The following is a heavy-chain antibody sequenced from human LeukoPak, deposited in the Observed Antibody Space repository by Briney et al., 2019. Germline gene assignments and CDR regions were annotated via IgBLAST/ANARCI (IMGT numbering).Heavy chain of an antibody. CDR2: FDPEDGET. D-gene: IGHD3/OR15-3a*01. V-gene: IGHV1-24*01. CDR1: GYTLTELS. CDR3: ATDPILNGFSAFDI. J-gene: IGHJ3*02. Sequence: ASVKVSCKVSGYTLTELSMHWVRQAPGKGLEWMGGFDPEDGETIYAQKFQGRVTMTEDTSTDTAYMELSSLRSEGTAVYYCATDPILNGFSAFDIWGQGTMVTVSS.